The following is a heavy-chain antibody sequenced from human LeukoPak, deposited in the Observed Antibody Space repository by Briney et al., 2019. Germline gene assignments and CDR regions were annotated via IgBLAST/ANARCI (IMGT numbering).Heavy chain of an antibody. CDR1: GGTFSSYA. J-gene: IGHJ5*02. Sequence: ASVKVSCKASGGTFSSYAISWVRQAPGQGLEWMGRIIPILGIANYAQKFQGRVTITADKSTGTAYMELSSLRSEDTAVYYCARDLGEVLRGNWFDPWGQGTLVTVSS. D-gene: IGHD1-26*01. CDR2: IIPILGIA. V-gene: IGHV1-69*04. CDR3: ARDLGEVLRGNWFDP.